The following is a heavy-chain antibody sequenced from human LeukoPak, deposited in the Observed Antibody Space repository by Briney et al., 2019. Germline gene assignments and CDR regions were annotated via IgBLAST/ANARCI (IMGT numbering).Heavy chain of an antibody. CDR3: ARDSGSSWYFDL. CDR1: GGSSSSGSYY. V-gene: IGHV4-61*02. CDR2: IYTRGST. J-gene: IGHJ2*01. Sequence: SQTLSLTCTVSGGSSSSGSYYWSWIRQPAGKGLEWIGRIYTRGSTNYNPSLKRPVTISVDTSKNQFSAKLSSVTAADTAVYYCARDSGSSWYFDLWGRGTLVTVSS. D-gene: IGHD2-15*01.